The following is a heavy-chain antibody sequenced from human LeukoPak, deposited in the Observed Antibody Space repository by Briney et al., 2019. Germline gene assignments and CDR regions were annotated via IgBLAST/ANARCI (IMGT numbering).Heavy chain of an antibody. J-gene: IGHJ4*02. CDR2: IYHSGST. Sequence: SETLSLTCAVSGGSISSSNWWSWVRQPPGKGLEWIGEIYHSGSTNYNPSLKSRVTISVDKSKNQFSLKLSSVTAADTAVYYCATLTSAAAGVTGDYWGQGTLVTVSS. CDR3: ATLTSAAAGVTGDY. D-gene: IGHD6-13*01. CDR1: GGSISSSNW. V-gene: IGHV4-4*02.